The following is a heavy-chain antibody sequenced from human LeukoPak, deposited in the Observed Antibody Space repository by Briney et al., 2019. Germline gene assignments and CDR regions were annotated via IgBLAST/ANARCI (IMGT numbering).Heavy chain of an antibody. CDR1: GASISNYY. J-gene: IGHJ3*02. CDR3: ARERPGVFDI. D-gene: IGHD1-14*01. CDR2: IDYSGST. V-gene: IGHV4-59*01. Sequence: PSETLSLTCTVSGASISNYYWGWIRQPPGKGLEWIGYIDYSGSTDYNPSLKSRVTISVDTSKNQFSLKLSSVTAADTAVYYCARERPGVFDIWGQGTMVTISS.